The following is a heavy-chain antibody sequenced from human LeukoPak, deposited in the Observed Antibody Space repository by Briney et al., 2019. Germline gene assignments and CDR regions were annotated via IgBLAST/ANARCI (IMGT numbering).Heavy chain of an antibody. J-gene: IGHJ4*02. CDR1: GGSISSYY. Sequence: PSETLSLTCTVSGGSISSYYWSWIRQPAGKGLEWIGRIYTSGTTHYNPSLKSRVTMSVDTSKNQFSLDLSSVTAADTAVYYCARFSSIAAAFDYWGLGTLVTVSS. CDR2: IYTSGTT. CDR3: ARFSSIAAAFDY. D-gene: IGHD6-13*01. V-gene: IGHV4-4*07.